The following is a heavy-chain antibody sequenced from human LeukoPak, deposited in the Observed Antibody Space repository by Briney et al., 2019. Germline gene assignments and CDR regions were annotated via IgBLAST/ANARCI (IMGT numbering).Heavy chain of an antibody. Sequence: SETLSLTCTVSGGSISSSNYYWGWIRQPPGKGLEWIGSIYYSGSTYYNPSLKSRVTISVDTSKNQFSLKLSSVTAADTAVYYCARGPGSNYYYYYYMDVWGKGTTVTVSS. J-gene: IGHJ6*03. CDR3: ARGPGSNYYYYYYMDV. CDR2: IYYSGST. V-gene: IGHV4-39*07. D-gene: IGHD3-10*01. CDR1: GGSISSSNYY.